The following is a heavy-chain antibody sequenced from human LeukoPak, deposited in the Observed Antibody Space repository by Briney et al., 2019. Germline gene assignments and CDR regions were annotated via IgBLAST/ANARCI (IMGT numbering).Heavy chain of an antibody. CDR3: MRSGIH. D-gene: IGHD6-19*01. J-gene: IGHJ4*02. Sequence: GGSLRLSCTASGFTFGDYDVSWVRQAPGQGLEWVGFIRSKTCSGTKDYAAHGRGRFTISRDESKNIAYLHMKSLKSEDAAKYHCMRSGIHWGQGTLVTVSS. V-gene: IGHV3-49*04. CDR2: IRSKTCSGTK. CDR1: GFTFGDYD.